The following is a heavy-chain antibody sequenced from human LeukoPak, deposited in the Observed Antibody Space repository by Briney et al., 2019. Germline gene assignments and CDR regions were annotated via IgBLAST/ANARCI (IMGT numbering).Heavy chain of an antibody. D-gene: IGHD2-2*01. J-gene: IGHJ6*02. V-gene: IGHV4-39*01. Sequence: SETLSLTCTVSGGSISSSSYYWGWIRQPPGKGLEWIGSIFYSGIIYYNPSLKSRVSISVDTAKNQFSLKVSSMTAADTAVYYCARGYCSSTSCYGGYSYYCMDVWGQGTTVTVSS. CDR2: IFYSGII. CDR3: ARGYCSSTSCYGGYSYYCMDV. CDR1: GGSISSSSYY.